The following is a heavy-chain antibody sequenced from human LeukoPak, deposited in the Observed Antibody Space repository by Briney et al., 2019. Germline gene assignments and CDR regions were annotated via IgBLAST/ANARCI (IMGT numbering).Heavy chain of an antibody. CDR1: GFTFSSYS. CDR3: AYGSGSKAFDI. Sequence: GGSLRLSCAASGFTFSSYSMNWVRQAPGKGLEWVSYISSSSSTIYYADSVKGRFTISRDNAKNSLYLQMNSLRAEDTAVYYCAYGSGSKAFDIWGQGTMVTVSS. D-gene: IGHD3-10*01. V-gene: IGHV3-48*01. CDR2: ISSSSSTI. J-gene: IGHJ3*02.